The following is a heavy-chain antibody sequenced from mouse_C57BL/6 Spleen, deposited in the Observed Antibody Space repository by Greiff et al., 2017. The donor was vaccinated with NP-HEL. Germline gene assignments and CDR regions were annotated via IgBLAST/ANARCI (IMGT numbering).Heavy chain of an antibody. CDR1: GFTFTAYY. CDR2: IRNKANGYTT. V-gene: IGHV7-3*01. CDR3: ARYGHQLLSYAMDY. Sequence: EVNVVESGGGLVQPGGSLSLSCAASGFTFTAYYMSWVRQPPGTALEWLGFIRNKANGYTTEYSASVKGRFTISRDNSQSILYLQMNALRAEDSATYYCARYGHQLLSYAMDYWGQGTSVTVSS. J-gene: IGHJ4*01. D-gene: IGHD1-1*02.